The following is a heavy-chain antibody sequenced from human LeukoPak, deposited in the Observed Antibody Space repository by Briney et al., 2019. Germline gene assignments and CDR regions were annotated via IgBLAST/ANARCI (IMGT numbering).Heavy chain of an antibody. CDR2: ISGSGSNT. D-gene: IGHD2-8*01. Sequence: PGGSLRLSCATSGFTFTTYGMIWVRRAPGKGLEWVLGISGSGSNTYYADSAKGRFTSSRDSSKRTVYLHMNSLRAEDTAVYYCAKNGEPHYYMDVLGKGTTVTVSS. CDR3: AKNGEPHYYMDV. CDR1: GFTFTTYG. J-gene: IGHJ6*03. V-gene: IGHV3-23*01.